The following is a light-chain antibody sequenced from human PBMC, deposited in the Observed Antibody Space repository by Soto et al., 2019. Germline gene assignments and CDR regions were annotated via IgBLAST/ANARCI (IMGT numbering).Light chain of an antibody. CDR1: SSDVGGYNY. CDR3: STYAGSNTHVV. V-gene: IGLV2-8*01. CDR2: EVS. J-gene: IGLJ2*01. Sequence: QSALTQPPSASGSPGQSVTISCTGTSSDVGGYNYVSWYQQHPGKAPKLMIYEVSKRPSGVPARFSGSKSGNTASLTVSGLQAEDEADYYCSTYAGSNTHVVFGRGTKVTVL.